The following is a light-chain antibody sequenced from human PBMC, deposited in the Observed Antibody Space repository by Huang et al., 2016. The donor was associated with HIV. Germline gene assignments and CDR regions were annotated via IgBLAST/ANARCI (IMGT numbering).Light chain of an antibody. Sequence: EIVLTQSPGTLSLFPGERATLSCRASQSVSSSYLAWYQQKPGQAPRLLSYGASNGATGVPSMFSGSGSGTDFTLTISRVEPEDFAVYYCQQYGGSPITFGQGTRLEIK. CDR1: QSVSSSY. V-gene: IGKV3-20*01. CDR2: GAS. CDR3: QQYGGSPIT. J-gene: IGKJ5*01.